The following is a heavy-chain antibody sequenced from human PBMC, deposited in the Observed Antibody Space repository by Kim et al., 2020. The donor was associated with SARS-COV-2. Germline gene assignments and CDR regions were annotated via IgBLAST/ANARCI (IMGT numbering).Heavy chain of an antibody. CDR3: AKSFSGSYFGYDY. CDR2: ISYDGSNK. V-gene: IGHV3-30*18. Sequence: GGSLRLSCAASGFTFNTYGMHWVRQAPGKGLVWVAVISYDGSNKYYADSVKGRFTISRDNSENTLYLQMNSLRIEDTAVYYCAKSFSGSYFGYDYWGQGPLLTVTS. CDR1: GFTFNTYG. J-gene: IGHJ4*02. D-gene: IGHD1-26*01.